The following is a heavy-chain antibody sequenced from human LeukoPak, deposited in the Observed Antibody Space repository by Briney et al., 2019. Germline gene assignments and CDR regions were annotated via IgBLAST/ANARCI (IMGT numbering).Heavy chain of an antibody. J-gene: IGHJ6*02. V-gene: IGHV4-34*01. D-gene: IGHD2-21*01. Sequence: SETLSLTCAVYGGSFSGYYWSWIRQPPGKGLEWIGEINHSGSTNYNPSPNSRVTISVDTSKNQFYLQLSSVTAADTAVYYCARGRIVVVPYYYYGMDVWGQGTTVTVSS. CDR1: GGSFSGYY. CDR2: INHSGST. CDR3: ARGRIVVVPYYYYGMDV.